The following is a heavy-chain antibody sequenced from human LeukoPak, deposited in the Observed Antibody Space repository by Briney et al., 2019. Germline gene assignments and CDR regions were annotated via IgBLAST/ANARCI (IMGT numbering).Heavy chain of an antibody. CDR3: TRQGEWNFEF. J-gene: IGHJ4*02. Sequence: GGSLRLSCTASGFSGRTHWMSWVRQAPGKGLEWVANIRPDGGERYYGDSLKGRFTISRDNDKNSLYLQMNFLRADDTAIYYCTRQGEWNFEFWGQGTLVNVSS. D-gene: IGHD3-16*01. CDR2: IRPDGGER. V-gene: IGHV3-7*03. CDR1: GFSGRTHW.